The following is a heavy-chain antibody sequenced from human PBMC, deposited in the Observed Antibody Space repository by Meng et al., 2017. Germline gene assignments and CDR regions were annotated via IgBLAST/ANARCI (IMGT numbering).Heavy chain of an antibody. D-gene: IGHD3-10*01. V-gene: IGHV2-5*02. Sequence: TLKGSRPTLVIPTPDLTCSCTLPGLLPKTCGVGWGWSRQPPGKALGWLALIYWDDDKRYSPSLKSRLTITKDTSKNQVVLTMTNMDPVDTATYYCAHRRDYYGSGNHFDYWGRGTLVTVSS. J-gene: IGHJ4*02. CDR1: GLLPKTCGVG. CDR2: IYWDDDK. CDR3: AHRRDYYGSGNHFDY.